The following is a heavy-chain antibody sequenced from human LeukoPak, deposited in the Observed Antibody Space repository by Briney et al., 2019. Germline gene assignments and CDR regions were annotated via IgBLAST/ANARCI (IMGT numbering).Heavy chain of an antibody. Sequence: PSETLSLTCTVSGYSISSGYYWGWIRQPPGKGLEWIGSIYHSGSTYYNPSLKSRVTISVDTSKNQFSLKMSSVTAADTAVYYCARSSSAIYYFDYWGQGTLGTVSS. CDR2: IYHSGST. J-gene: IGHJ4*02. CDR1: GYSISSGYY. CDR3: ARSSSAIYYFDY. V-gene: IGHV4-38-2*02. D-gene: IGHD6-25*01.